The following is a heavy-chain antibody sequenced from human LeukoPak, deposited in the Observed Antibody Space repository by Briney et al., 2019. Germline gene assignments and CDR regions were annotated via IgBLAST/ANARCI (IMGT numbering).Heavy chain of an antibody. CDR1: GGSISFYH. Sequence: SETLSLTCTVSGGSISFYHWSWIRQPPGKGLEWIAYVDYTGSANYNPSLKSRVSISLDTSKNQFSLQLRSVTAADTAVYYCARRYNESPRDIRFDQWGQGTLVTVSS. CDR3: ARRYNESPRDIRFDQ. D-gene: IGHD1-1*01. J-gene: IGHJ4*02. CDR2: VDYTGSA. V-gene: IGHV4-59*01.